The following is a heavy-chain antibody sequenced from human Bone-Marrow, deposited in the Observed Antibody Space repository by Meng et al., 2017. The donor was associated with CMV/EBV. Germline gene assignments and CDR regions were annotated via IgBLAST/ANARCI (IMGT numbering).Heavy chain of an antibody. D-gene: IGHD1-26*01. V-gene: IGHV3-21*01. CDR3: ARDKGGSYLRAFDI. CDR1: GFTFSSYS. Sequence: GGSLRLSCAASGFTFSSYSMNWVRQAPGKGLEWVSSISSSSSYIYYADSVKDRFTISRDNAKNSLYLQMNSLRAEDTAVNYCARDKGGSYLRAFDIWGQGTMVTVSS. J-gene: IGHJ3*02. CDR2: ISSSSSYI.